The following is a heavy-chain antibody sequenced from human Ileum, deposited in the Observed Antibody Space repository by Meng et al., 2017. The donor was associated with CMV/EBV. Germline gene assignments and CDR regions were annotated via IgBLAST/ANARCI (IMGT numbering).Heavy chain of an antibody. CDR1: GFTFSSYN. CDR3: ARDASGWLNWFDP. Sequence: GESLKISCVASGFTFSSYNMNWVRQAPGKGLERISYIGTTGTTFYADSVKGRFTISRDDAKNSLFLQMNSLRADDTAVYYCARDASGWLNWFDPWGQGTLVTVSS. V-gene: IGHV3-69-1*01. D-gene: IGHD6-19*01. CDR2: IGTTGTT. J-gene: IGHJ5*02.